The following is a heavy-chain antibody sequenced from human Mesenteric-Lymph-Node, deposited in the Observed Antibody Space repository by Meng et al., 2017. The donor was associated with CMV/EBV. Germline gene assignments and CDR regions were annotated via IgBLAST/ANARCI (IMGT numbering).Heavy chain of an antibody. J-gene: IGHJ3*02. Sequence: ASVKVSCKASGYTFTSYYMHWVRQAPGQGLEWMGIINPNSGGTNYAQKFQGRVTMTRDTSISTAYMELSRLRSDDTAVYYCARERIGRGYDDGDYDAFDIWGQGTMVTVSS. CDR1: GYTFTSYY. CDR2: INPNSGGT. D-gene: IGHD5-12*01. CDR3: ARERIGRGYDDGDYDAFDI. V-gene: IGHV1-2*02.